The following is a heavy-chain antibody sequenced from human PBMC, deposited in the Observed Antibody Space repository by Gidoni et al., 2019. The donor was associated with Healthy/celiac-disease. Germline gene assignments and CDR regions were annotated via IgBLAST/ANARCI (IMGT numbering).Heavy chain of an antibody. CDR3: ARGVITFGGVVPFHAFDI. Sequence: EVQLVESGVGLVKPGGSLRLSCAASGFTFRSYSMNWVRQAPGKGLEWVSSISSSSSYIYYADSVKGRFTISRDNAKNSLYLQMNSLRAEDTAVYYCARGVITFGGVVPFHAFDIWGQGTMVTVSS. J-gene: IGHJ3*02. D-gene: IGHD3-16*01. CDR2: ISSSSSYI. V-gene: IGHV3-21*01. CDR1: GFTFRSYS.